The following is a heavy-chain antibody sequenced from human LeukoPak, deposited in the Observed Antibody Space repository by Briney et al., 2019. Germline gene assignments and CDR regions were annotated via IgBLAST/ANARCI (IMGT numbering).Heavy chain of an antibody. CDR1: GFTFSSYW. V-gene: IGHV3-7*01. J-gene: IGHJ4*02. CDR3: ARDSDGSYSFDY. CDR2: IKQDGSEK. D-gene: IGHD1-26*01. Sequence: PGGSLRLSCAASGFTFSSYWMSWVRQAPGKGLEWVANIKQDGSEKYYVDSVKGRFTISRDNSKNTLYLQMGSLRAEDMAVYYCARDSDGSYSFDYWGQGTLVTVSS.